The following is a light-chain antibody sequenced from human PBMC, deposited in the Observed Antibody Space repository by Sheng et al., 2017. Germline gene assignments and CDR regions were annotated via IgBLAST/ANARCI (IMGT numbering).Light chain of an antibody. J-gene: IGLJ2*01. CDR3: QAWDRDTACVV. CDR2: QDT. V-gene: IGLV3-1*01. Sequence: SYELTQPPSVSVSPGQSATITCSGDSLGGKYVSWYQQKPGQSPVLVMYQDTRRPSGIPERFSGSNSGNTATLTVSGTQALDEADYYCQAWDRDTACVVFGGGTRLTVL. CDR1: SLGGKY.